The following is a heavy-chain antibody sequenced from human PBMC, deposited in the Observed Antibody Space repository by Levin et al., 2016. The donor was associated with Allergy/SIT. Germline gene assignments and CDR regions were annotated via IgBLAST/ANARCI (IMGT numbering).Heavy chain of an antibody. CDR3: ARDGSYDSSGYYRTYYYGMDV. Sequence: GGSLRLSCAASGFTFSSYWMYWVRQVPGKGLVWVSRITSDGTTTNYAASVKGRFTISRDNSKNTLYLQMNSLRAEDTAVYYCARDGSYDSSGYYRTYYYGMDVWGQGTTVTVSS. CDR1: GFTFSSYW. J-gene: IGHJ6*02. D-gene: IGHD3-22*01. V-gene: IGHV3-74*01. CDR2: ITSDGTTT.